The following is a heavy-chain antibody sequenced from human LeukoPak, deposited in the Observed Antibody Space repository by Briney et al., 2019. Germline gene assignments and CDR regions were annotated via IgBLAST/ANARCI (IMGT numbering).Heavy chain of an antibody. CDR3: ARDRDSSWLYYYYYGMDV. D-gene: IGHD6-13*01. J-gene: IGHJ6*02. Sequence: GGSLRLSCAASGFTFSSHWMSWVRQAPGKGLEWVANIQQDGSDKNYVDSVKGRFTISRDNAKKSLSLQMNSLRAEDTAVYYCARDRDSSWLYYYYYGMDVWGQGTTVTVSS. CDR1: GFTFSSHW. CDR2: IQQDGSDK. V-gene: IGHV3-7*01.